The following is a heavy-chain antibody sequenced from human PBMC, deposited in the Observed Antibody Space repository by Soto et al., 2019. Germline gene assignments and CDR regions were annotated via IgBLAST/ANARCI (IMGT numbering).Heavy chain of an antibody. J-gene: IGHJ2*01. CDR3: ARSLYYDSTTQSPGSYFDL. V-gene: IGHV5-51*01. CDR1: GYSFTSNW. Sequence: EVQLVQSGAEVKKPGESLKISCKGSGYSFTSNWIGWVRQLPGKGLEWMGIIYPGDSDTRYSPSFQGQVTISADKSISTAYLQWSSLKASDSAIYYCARSLYYDSTTQSPGSYFDLWGRGTLVTVSS. D-gene: IGHD3-22*01. CDR2: IYPGDSDT.